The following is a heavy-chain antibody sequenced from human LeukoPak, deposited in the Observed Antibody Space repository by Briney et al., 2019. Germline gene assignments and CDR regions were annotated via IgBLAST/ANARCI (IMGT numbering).Heavy chain of an antibody. CDR1: GGTFSSYA. CDR2: IIPIFGIA. V-gene: IGHV1-69*04. J-gene: IGHJ5*02. D-gene: IGHD2-15*01. CDR3: ARIYCSGGSCYSFDP. Sequence: SVKVSCKASGGTFSSYAISWVRQAPGQGLEWMGRIIPIFGIANYAQKFQGRVTITAVKSTSTAYMELSSLRSEDTAVYYCARIYCSGGSCYSFDPWGQGTLVTVSS.